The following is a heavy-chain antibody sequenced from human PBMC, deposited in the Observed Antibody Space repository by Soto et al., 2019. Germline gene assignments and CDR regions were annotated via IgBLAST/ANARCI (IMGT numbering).Heavy chain of an antibody. D-gene: IGHD4-17*01. J-gene: IGHJ5*02. Sequence: QEQLVESGGGVVQPGTSLRLSCAASGFTFSSYGMHWVRQAPGKGLEWVAVTSHDGSNKYYADSVKGRFIISRDDSKNTLVQQMNSLSTEYTAVYSRAKDRRDYGDSLVNNYLDPWGKGTLVTFAS. CDR3: AKDRRDYGDSLVNNYLDP. CDR1: GFTFSSYG. CDR2: TSHDGSNK. V-gene: IGHV3-30*18.